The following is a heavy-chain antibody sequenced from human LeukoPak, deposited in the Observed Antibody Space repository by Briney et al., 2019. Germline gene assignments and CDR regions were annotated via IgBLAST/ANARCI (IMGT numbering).Heavy chain of an antibody. Sequence: KPSETLSLTCAVSGFSISSGYYWGWIRQPPGKGLEWIASIYHSGDTYYNPSFKSRGTISVDTSINQFSLKLSSVTAADTAVYYCARGNDSSGYSEWFDPWGQGTLVTVSS. J-gene: IGHJ5*02. CDR2: IYHSGDT. CDR3: ARGNDSSGYSEWFDP. D-gene: IGHD3-22*01. CDR1: GFSISSGYY. V-gene: IGHV4-38-2*01.